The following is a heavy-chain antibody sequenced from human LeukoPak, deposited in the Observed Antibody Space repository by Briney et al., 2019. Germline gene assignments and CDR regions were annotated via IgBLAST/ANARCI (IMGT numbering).Heavy chain of an antibody. Sequence: GGSLRLSCAASGFTFDDYAMHWVRQAPGKGLEWVSLISGDGGSTYYADSVKGRFTISRDNSKNSLYLQMNSLRTEDTALYYCAKGPSSRLGYYYYYYMDVWGKGTTVTVSS. J-gene: IGHJ6*03. CDR1: GFTFDDYA. D-gene: IGHD2-2*01. V-gene: IGHV3-43*02. CDR2: ISGDGGST. CDR3: AKGPSSRLGYYYYYYMDV.